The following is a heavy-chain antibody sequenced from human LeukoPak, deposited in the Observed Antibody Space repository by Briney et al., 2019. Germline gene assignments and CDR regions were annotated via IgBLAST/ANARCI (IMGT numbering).Heavy chain of an antibody. J-gene: IGHJ5*02. CDR3: ARGPPYYDFWSGPFDP. CDR2: ISSSSSYI. Sequence: ASGFTFSSXXXXXVRQAPGKGXXXXSXISSSSSYIYYADSVKGRFTISRDNAKNSLYLQMNSLRAEDAAVYYCARGPPYYDFWSGPFDPWGQGTLVTVSS. V-gene: IGHV3-21*01. D-gene: IGHD3-3*01. CDR1: GFTFSSXX.